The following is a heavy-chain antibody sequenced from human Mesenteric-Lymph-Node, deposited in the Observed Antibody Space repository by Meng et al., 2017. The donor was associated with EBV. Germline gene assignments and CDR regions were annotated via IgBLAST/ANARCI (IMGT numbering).Heavy chain of an antibody. CDR1: AGSFGGYY. CDR2: INHSGST. V-gene: IGHV4-34*02. CDR3: ARGCRFDYYGSLPLFGY. J-gene: IGHJ4*02. Sequence: QRRQQQWAQARFKPSETSSPPCPSYAGSFGGYYWSWIRQPPGKGLEWIGEINHSGSTNYNPSLKSRVTISVDTSKNQFSLKLNSVTAADTAVYYCARGCRFDYYGSLPLFGYWGQGTLVTVSS. D-gene: IGHD3-10*01.